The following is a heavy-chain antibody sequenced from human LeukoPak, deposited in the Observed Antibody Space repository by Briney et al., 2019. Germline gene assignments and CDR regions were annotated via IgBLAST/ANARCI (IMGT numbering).Heavy chain of an antibody. CDR3: ARDTGGGYNFYAFDI. D-gene: IGHD5-24*01. Sequence: GASVKVSCKASGYTFTSYAMHWVRQAPGQGLEWMGWINAGNGNTKYSQKFQGRVTITRDTSASTAYMELSSLRSEDTAVYYCARDTGGGYNFYAFDIWGQGTMVTVSS. J-gene: IGHJ3*02. CDR1: GYTFTSYA. V-gene: IGHV1-3*01. CDR2: INAGNGNT.